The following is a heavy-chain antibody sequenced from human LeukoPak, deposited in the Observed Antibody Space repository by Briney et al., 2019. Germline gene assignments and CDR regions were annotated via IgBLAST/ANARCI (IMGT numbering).Heavy chain of an antibody. J-gene: IGHJ4*02. D-gene: IGHD3-22*01. CDR3: ATTYYYDSSGYYYPPIDY. CDR1: GFTFSSYG. Sequence: GGSLRLSCAASGFTFSSYGMHWVRQAPGEGLEWVAVISYDGSNKYYADSVKGRFTISRDNSKNTLYLQMNSLRAEDTAVYYCATTYYYDSSGYYYPPIDYWGQGTLVTVSS. V-gene: IGHV3-30*03. CDR2: ISYDGSNK.